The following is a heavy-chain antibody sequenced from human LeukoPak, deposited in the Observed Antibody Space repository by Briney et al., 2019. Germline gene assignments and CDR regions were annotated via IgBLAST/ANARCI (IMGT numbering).Heavy chain of an antibody. CDR2: ISAYYGNT. D-gene: IGHD6-19*01. CDR3: AKIGSKSSGWHNWFDP. V-gene: IGHV1-18*01. CDR1: GYTFTSYV. J-gene: IGHJ5*02. Sequence: ASVKVSCKASGYTFTSYVISGVRQAPGQGLEWMGWISAYYGNTNYAQKHADKVNMTADTSASTANKELRSLRTGDTAVYYCAKIGSKSSGWHNWFDPWGQGTLVTVSS.